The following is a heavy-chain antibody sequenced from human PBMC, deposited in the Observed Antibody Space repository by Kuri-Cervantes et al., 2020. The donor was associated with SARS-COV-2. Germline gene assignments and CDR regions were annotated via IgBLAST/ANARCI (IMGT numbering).Heavy chain of an antibody. CDR1: GYSISSGYY. Sequence: SETLSLTCAVSGYSISSGYYWGWIRQPPGKGLEWIGSIYHSGSTYYNPSLKRRVTISVDTSKNQISLKLSSVTAADTAVYYCARRGAGSSSAAFDIWGQGTMVTVSS. D-gene: IGHD6-6*01. J-gene: IGHJ3*02. V-gene: IGHV4-38-2*01. CDR2: IYHSGST. CDR3: ARRGAGSSSAAFDI.